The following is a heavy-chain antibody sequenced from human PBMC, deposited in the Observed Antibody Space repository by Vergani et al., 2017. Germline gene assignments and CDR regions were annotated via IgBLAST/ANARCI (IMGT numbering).Heavy chain of an antibody. CDR1: GGNFGSFG. V-gene: IGHV1-69*09. J-gene: IGHJ3*02. CDR3: ARDRTETTDDAFDI. Sequence: VQLVQSGAEMKKPGSSVKVSCKSSGGNFGSFGFSWVRQAPGQGLEWMGMSVPILDITNYAQMFMGRVSITADKSTGTLYLDLSDLRSADTAMYYCARDRTETTDDAFDIWGQGTLVSVSS. CDR2: SVPILDIT. D-gene: IGHD1-14*01.